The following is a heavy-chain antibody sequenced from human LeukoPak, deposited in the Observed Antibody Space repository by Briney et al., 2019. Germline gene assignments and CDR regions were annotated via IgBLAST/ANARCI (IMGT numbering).Heavy chain of an antibody. CDR3: ARGGGLDV. CDR1: GFTFSGSW. J-gene: IGHJ6*02. D-gene: IGHD3-16*01. V-gene: IGHV3-7*03. CDR2: INHNGNVN. Sequence: GGSLRLSCAASGFTFSGSWMDWARQAPGKGLEWVASINHNGNVNYYVDSVKGRFTISRDNAKNSLYLQMSNLRAEDTAVYFCARGGGLDVWGQGATVTVSS.